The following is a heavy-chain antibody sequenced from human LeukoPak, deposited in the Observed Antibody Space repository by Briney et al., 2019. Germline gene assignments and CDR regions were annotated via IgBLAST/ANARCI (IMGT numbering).Heavy chain of an antibody. Sequence: SETLSLTCAVYGGSFSGYYWSWIRQPPGKGLEWIGEINHSGSTNYNPSLKSRVTISVDTSKNQFSLKLSSVTAADTAVYYCAREVSGSSYFDYWGQGTQVTVSS. CDR2: INHSGST. V-gene: IGHV4-34*01. CDR3: AREVSGSSYFDY. CDR1: GGSFSGYY. J-gene: IGHJ4*02. D-gene: IGHD1-26*01.